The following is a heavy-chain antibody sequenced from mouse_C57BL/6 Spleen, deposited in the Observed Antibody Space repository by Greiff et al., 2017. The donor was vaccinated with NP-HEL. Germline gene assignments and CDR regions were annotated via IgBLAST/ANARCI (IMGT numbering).Heavy chain of an antibody. CDR2: IDPETGGT. J-gene: IGHJ1*03. D-gene: IGHD1-1*01. V-gene: IGHV1-15*01. CDR1: GYTFTDYE. Sequence: VQLQQSGAELVRPGASVTLSCKASGYTFTDYEMHWVKQTPVHGLEWIGAIDPETGGTAYNQKFKGKAILTADKSSSTAYMELRSLTSEDSAVYYCTRGTTVVATKNWYFDVWGTGTTVTVSS. CDR3: TRGTTVVATKNWYFDV.